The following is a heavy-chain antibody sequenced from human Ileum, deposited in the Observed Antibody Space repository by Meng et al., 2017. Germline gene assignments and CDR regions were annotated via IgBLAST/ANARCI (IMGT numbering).Heavy chain of an antibody. CDR3: ARWEWQYLAYFDQ. Sequence: GGRREDYLDSVKGRFTISRDDSKSTLYLQMNSLRAEDTAIYYCARWEWQYLAYFDQWGQGTLVTVSS. CDR2: GGRRE. V-gene: IGHV3-33*01. J-gene: IGHJ4*02. D-gene: IGHD1-26*01.